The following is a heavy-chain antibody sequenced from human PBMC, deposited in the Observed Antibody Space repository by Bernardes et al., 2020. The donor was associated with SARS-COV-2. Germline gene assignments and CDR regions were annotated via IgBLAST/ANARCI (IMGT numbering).Heavy chain of an antibody. V-gene: IGHV4-59*08. D-gene: IGHD2-8*01. J-gene: IGHJ6*02. CDR2: IYYSGDT. CDR3: ARHVRDCTNGVCQTFYYYAMDV. CDR1: GDSIRYYY. Sequence: SETLSLTCSVSGDSIRYYYWSWIRQPPGKGLEWIGYIYYSGDTGYNPSLKSRVSMSRDSSKNQLSLKLSSVTAADTAMYYCARHVRDCTNGVCQTFYYYAMDVWSQGTTVTVSS.